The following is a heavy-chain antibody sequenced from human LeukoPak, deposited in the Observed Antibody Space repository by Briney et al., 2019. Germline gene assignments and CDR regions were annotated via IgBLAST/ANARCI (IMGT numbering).Heavy chain of an antibody. CDR3: ARVSRFYDSDY. D-gene: IGHD3-16*01. CDR2: ISSSRSYI. CDR1: GFTFSSYS. Sequence: GGPLRLSCAASGFTFSSYSMNWVRQAPGKGLEWVSSISSSRSYIYYAESVKGRFTISRDNAKNSLYLQMNSLSAEDTAVYYCARVSRFYDSDYWGQGTLVTVSS. V-gene: IGHV3-21*01. J-gene: IGHJ4*02.